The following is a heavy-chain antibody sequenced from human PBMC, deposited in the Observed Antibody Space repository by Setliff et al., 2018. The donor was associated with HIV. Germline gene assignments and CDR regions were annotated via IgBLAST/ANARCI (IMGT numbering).Heavy chain of an antibody. J-gene: IGHJ1*01. CDR1: GYTLTDLS. D-gene: IGHD3-22*01. CDR3: ATIRAYYYDSSGQEYFQH. Sequence: GASVKVSCKVSGYTLTDLSIRWVRQAPGKGLEWMGGFDPEDGETVYAQKFQGRVTMTEDTSTDTAYMELSSLRSEDTAMYYCATIRAYYYDSSGQEYFQHWGHGTLVTVSS. CDR2: FDPEDGET. V-gene: IGHV1-24*01.